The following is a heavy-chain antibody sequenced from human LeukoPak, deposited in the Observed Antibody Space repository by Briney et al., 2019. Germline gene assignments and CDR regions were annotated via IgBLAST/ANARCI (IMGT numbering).Heavy chain of an antibody. J-gene: IGHJ4*02. CDR1: AFTFSSFG. D-gene: IGHD5-24*01. V-gene: IGHV3-30*02. CDR2: IRFDGSNE. CDR3: ARDLGMGTSIDF. Sequence: GWSLRLSCAASAFTFSSFGMHWVRQAPAKGLEWVAFIRFDGSNEYYTDSVKGRFTISRDNSKNTQSLQMNSLRPEDTAVYYCARDLGMGTSIDFRGQGNLVTVFS.